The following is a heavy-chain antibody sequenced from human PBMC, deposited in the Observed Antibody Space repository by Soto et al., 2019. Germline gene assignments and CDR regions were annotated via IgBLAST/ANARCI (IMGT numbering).Heavy chain of an antibody. CDR2: IYYSGST. CDR1: GATISRSSYS. CDR3: ARHTPAISISDH. V-gene: IGHV4-39*01. D-gene: IGHD2-15*01. J-gene: IGHJ4*02. Sequence: SETLSLTCTVSGATISRSSYSWGWFRQPPGKGLEWIGSIYYSGSTYYNPSLKSRVTISVDTSKNQFSLKLSSVTAADAAVYYCARHTPAISISDHWGQGTLVTVSS.